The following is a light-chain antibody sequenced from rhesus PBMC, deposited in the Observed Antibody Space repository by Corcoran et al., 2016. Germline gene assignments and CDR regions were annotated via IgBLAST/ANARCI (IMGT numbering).Light chain of an antibody. CDR2: SAY. CDR3: QQYDDFRFT. V-gene: IGKV3-40*03. Sequence: EIVMTQSPATLSLSPGETATLSCRASESVGSYLAWYQQKPGQAPKLLVHSAYFRATGIPDRFSGSGSRTQFTLTISSLDPEDVGVYHCQQYDDFRFTFGGGTKVELK. J-gene: IGKJ4*01. CDR1: ESVGSY.